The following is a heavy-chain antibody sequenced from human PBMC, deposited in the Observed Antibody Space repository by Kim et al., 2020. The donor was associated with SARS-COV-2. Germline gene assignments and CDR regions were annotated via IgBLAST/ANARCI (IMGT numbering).Heavy chain of an antibody. CDR2: IDWDDDK. Sequence: SGPTLVNPTQTLTLTCTFSGFSLSTSGMCVSWIRQPPGKALEWLALIDWDDDKYYSTSLKTRLTISKDTSKNQVVLTMTNMDPVDTATYYCARNYYGSGSSYYYYGMDVWGQGTTVTVSS. CDR3: ARNYYGSGSSYYYYGMDV. D-gene: IGHD3-10*01. V-gene: IGHV2-70*01. J-gene: IGHJ6*02. CDR1: GFSLSTSGMC.